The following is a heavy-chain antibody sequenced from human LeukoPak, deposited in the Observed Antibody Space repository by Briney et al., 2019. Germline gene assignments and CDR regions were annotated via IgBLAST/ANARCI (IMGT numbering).Heavy chain of an antibody. V-gene: IGHV3-21*01. CDR1: GFSFNSYT. CDR3: VRDVSRRIGMDV. D-gene: IGHD2/OR15-2a*01. J-gene: IGHJ6*02. CDR2: ISPVSSYT. Sequence: GGSLRLSCLASGFSFNSYTMNWVRAAPGKGLEWVSTISPVSSYTWYAESVKGRFTISRVNPKNSLYLQMDSLRAEDTAVYYCVRDVSRRIGMDVWGQGTTVTVSS.